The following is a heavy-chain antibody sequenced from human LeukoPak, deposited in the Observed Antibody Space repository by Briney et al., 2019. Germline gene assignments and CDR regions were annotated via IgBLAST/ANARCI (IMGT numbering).Heavy chain of an antibody. V-gene: IGHV3-48*04. CDR2: ISSSSSTI. CDR1: GFAFSDDS. CDR3: ARDTCSSTSCRVRDYYYMDV. D-gene: IGHD2-2*01. J-gene: IGHJ6*03. Sequence: PGGSLRLSCVASGFAFSDDSMNWVRQAPGKGLEWVSYISSSSSTIYYADSVKGRFTISRDNAKNSLYLQMNSLRAEDTAVYYCARDTCSSTSCRVRDYYYMDVWGKGTTVTVSS.